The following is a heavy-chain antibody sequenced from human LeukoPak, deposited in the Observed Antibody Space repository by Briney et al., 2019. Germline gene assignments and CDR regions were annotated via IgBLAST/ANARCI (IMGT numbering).Heavy chain of an antibody. V-gene: IGHV1-46*01. CDR3: ATDYGDYPYGYTLSS. Sequence: ASVKVSCKASGYTFTGYYMHWVRQAPGQGLEWMGIINPSGGSTSYAQKFQGRVTMTRDMSTSTVYMEPSSLRSEDTAVYYCATDYGDYPYGYTLSSWGQGTLVTVSS. J-gene: IGHJ5*02. D-gene: IGHD4-17*01. CDR2: INPSGGST. CDR1: GYTFTGYY.